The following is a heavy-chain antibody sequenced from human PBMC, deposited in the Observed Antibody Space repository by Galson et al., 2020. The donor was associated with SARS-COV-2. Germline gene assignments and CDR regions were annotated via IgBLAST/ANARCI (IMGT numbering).Heavy chain of an antibody. CDR1: GGSISSGTYY. J-gene: IGHJ5*02. CDR2: IYTSGST. Sequence: SETLSLTCTVSGGSISSGTYYWTWIRQPAGKGLEWIGRIYTSGSTNYNPSLKSRVTISVDTCKNQFSLKLSSVTAADTAVYYCARDHKTTDLWSGYVGPGIRFDPWGQGTLVTVSS. CDR3: ARDHKTTDLWSGYVGPGIRFDP. D-gene: IGHD3-3*01. V-gene: IGHV4-61*02.